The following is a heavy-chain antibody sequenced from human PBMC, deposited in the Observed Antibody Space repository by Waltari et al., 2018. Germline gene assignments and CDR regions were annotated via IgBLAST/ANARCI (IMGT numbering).Heavy chain of an antibody. J-gene: IGHJ6*03. CDR3: AKDGSRSSSKYYYYYYMDV. D-gene: IGHD6-6*01. V-gene: IGHV3-9*01. CDR2: ISWNSGSI. CDR1: GLTFDDYA. Sequence: EVQLVESGGGLVQPGRSLRLSCGASGLTFDDYAMHWVRQAPGKGLEWVSGISWNSGSIGYADSVKARFTISRDNAKNSLYLQMNSLRAEDTALYYCAKDGSRSSSKYYYYYYMDVWGKGTTVTVSS.